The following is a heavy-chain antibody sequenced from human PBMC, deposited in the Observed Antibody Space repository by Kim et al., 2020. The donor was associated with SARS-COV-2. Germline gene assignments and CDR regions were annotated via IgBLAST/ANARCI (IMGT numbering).Heavy chain of an antibody. Sequence: GGSLRLSCAASGFTFSSYWMSWVRQAPGKGLEWVANIKQDGSEKYYVDSVKGRFTISRDNAKNSLYLQMNSLRAEDTAVDYCARDGIAEAGNYYYYGMDVWGKGATVTGSS. J-gene: IGHJ6*04. CDR1: GFTFSSYW. V-gene: IGHV3-7*01. CDR3: ARDGIAEAGNYYYYGMDV. D-gene: IGHD6-19*01. CDR2: IKQDGSEK.